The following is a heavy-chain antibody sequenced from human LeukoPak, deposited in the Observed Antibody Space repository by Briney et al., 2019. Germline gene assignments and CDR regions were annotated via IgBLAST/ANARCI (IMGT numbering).Heavy chain of an antibody. CDR1: GFTFSNYA. J-gene: IGHJ4*02. D-gene: IGHD6-13*01. Sequence: GGSLRLSCAASGFTFSNYAMSWVRQAPGKGLEWVSSLNPSSGSTYYADSVKGRFTISGDNSKNTLYLQMHSLRAEDTAVYYCAKEHMAAAVYYFDYWGQGTLVTVSS. V-gene: IGHV3-23*01. CDR3: AKEHMAAAVYYFDY. CDR2: LNPSSGST.